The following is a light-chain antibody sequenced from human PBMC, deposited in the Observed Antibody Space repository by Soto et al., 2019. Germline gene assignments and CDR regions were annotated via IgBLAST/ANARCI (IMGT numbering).Light chain of an antibody. CDR1: QSVSSNW. V-gene: IGKV3-20*01. CDR2: DAS. Sequence: EIVLTQSPGTLSLSPGERATLSCRVSQSVSSNWLAWYQQKPGQAPRLLIYDASTRATGIPDRFSGSGSGTDFTLSISRLEPEDFAVYYCQQHGDSPPWTFGQGTKVEIK. CDR3: QQHGDSPPWT. J-gene: IGKJ1*01.